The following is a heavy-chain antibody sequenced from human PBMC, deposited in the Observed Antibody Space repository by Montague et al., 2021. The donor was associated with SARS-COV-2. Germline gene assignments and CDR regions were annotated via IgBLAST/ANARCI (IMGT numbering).Heavy chain of an antibody. V-gene: IGHV3-11*01. CDR3: ARVSSNWSDAFDV. Sequence: SLRLSCAASGFTFSDYYMSWFRQAPGKGLEWLSYISSGGTTIFYADSVKGRLTISRDNAENSLYLQVNSLRGEDTAVYCCARVSSNWSDAFDVWGQGTMVTVSS. D-gene: IGHD6-13*01. J-gene: IGHJ3*01. CDR2: ISSGGTTI. CDR1: GFTFSDYY.